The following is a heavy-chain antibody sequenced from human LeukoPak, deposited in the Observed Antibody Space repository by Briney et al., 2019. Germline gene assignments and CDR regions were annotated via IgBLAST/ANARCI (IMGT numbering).Heavy chain of an antibody. J-gene: IGHJ4*02. Sequence: PGGSLRLSCAASGFTFSSYSMNWVRQAPGKGLEWVSSISSSSSYIYYADSVKGRFTISRDNAKNSVYLQMNPLRAEDTAVYYCARAGSGLFPARGNSGCLDYWGQGTLVTVSS. D-gene: IGHD5-12*01. V-gene: IGHV3-21*01. CDR2: ISSSSSYI. CDR3: ARAGSGLFPARGNSGCLDY. CDR1: GFTFSSYS.